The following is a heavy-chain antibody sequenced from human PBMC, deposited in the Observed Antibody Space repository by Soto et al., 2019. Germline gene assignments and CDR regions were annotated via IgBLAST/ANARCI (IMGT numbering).Heavy chain of an antibody. CDR1: GFTFSSYS. Sequence: HPGGSLRLSCVACGFTFSSYSMSWVRQAPGKGLEWVSGFRAGGDDGTTYYADSVKGRFTISRDNSKNTLFLQMNSLRAEDTAIYYCAKKVNSGSGSQYFDYFGQGTLVTVSS. CDR2: FRAGGDDGTT. D-gene: IGHD3-10*01. J-gene: IGHJ4*02. CDR3: AKKVNSGSGSQYFDY. V-gene: IGHV3-23*01.